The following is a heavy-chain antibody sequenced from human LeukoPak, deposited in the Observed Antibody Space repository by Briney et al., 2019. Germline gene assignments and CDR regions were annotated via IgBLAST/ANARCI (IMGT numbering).Heavy chain of an antibody. CDR2: IKQDGSEK. Sequence: GGSLRLSCAASGFTFSSYWMSWVRQAPGKGLEWVANIKQDGSEKYYVDSVKGRFTISRDNAKNSLYLQMNSLRAEDTAVYHCARDQGIAVARNNWFDPWGQGTLVTVSS. V-gene: IGHV3-7*04. CDR3: ARDQGIAVARNNWFDP. J-gene: IGHJ5*02. CDR1: GFTFSSYW. D-gene: IGHD6-19*01.